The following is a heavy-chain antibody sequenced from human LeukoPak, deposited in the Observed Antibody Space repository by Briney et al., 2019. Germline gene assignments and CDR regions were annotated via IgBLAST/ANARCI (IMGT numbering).Heavy chain of an antibody. V-gene: IGHV3-30*18. Sequence: PGRSLRLSCAASGFTFSSYGMHWVRQAPGKGLEWVAVISYDGSNKYYADSVKGRFTISRDNSKNTLYLQMNSLRAEDTAVYYCANEVPAAIVQGSDFDYWGQGTLVTVSS. J-gene: IGHJ4*02. CDR3: ANEVPAAIVQGSDFDY. D-gene: IGHD2-2*02. CDR2: ISYDGSNK. CDR1: GFTFSSYG.